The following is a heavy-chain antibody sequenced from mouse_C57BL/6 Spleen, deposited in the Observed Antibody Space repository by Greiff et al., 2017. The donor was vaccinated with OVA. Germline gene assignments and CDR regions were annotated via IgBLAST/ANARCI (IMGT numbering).Heavy chain of an antibody. J-gene: IGHJ4*01. CDR3: ARHEEGTAQATSLYAMDY. D-gene: IGHD3-2*02. V-gene: IGHV1-62-2*01. Sequence: VQLQQSGAELVKPGASVKLSCKASGYTFTEYTIHWVKQRSGQGLEWIGWFYPGSGSIKYTEKFKDKATLTADKSSSTVYMELSRLTSEDSAVYFWARHEEGTAQATSLYAMDYWGQGTSVTVSS. CDR2: FYPGSGSI. CDR1: GYTFTEYT.